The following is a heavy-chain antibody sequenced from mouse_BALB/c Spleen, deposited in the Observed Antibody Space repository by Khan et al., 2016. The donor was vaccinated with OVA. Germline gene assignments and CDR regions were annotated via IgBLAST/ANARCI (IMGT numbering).Heavy chain of an antibody. D-gene: IGHD1-1*01. CDR3: ARRGLRWDFDY. Sequence: QVQLKQPGAELAKPGASVKMSCKASGYTFINYWILWVKQRPGQGLEWIGYINPSTGYTAYNQNFKDKATLTADKSSSTAYMQLSSLTSEDSAVYYCARRGLRWDFDYWGQGTTLTVSS. CDR1: GYTFINYW. J-gene: IGHJ2*01. CDR2: INPSTGYT. V-gene: IGHV1-7*01.